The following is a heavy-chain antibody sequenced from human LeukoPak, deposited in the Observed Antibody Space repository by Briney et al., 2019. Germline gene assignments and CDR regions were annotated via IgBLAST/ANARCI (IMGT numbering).Heavy chain of an antibody. CDR3: ARDWGEGFFSMAFHI. CDR1: GFTLRNYG. D-gene: IGHD3-16*01. CDR2: IWYDGSNK. V-gene: IGHV3-33*01. Sequence: GGSLRLSCAASGFTLRNYGMHWVRQAPGKGPEWVAVIWYDGSNKYYADSVKGRFTISRDNSKNTLYLQMNRLRAEDTAVDYCARDWGEGFFSMAFHIWGQGTMVTVSS. J-gene: IGHJ3*02.